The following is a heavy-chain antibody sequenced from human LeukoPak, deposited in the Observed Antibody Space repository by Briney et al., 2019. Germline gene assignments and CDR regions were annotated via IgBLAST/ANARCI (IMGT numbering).Heavy chain of an antibody. CDR3: ARVYLPAMYSSGSYYGMDV. D-gene: IGHD6-19*01. CDR2: ISYDGRNK. Sequence: GGSLRLFCAASEFTFSSYAMHWGRQAAGKGVKLVAVISYDGRNKYYAAPLKGRFTTSRDNPKSTLYLQMNSLRAEDTAVYYCARVYLPAMYSSGSYYGMDVWGQGTTVTVSS. CDR1: EFTFSSYA. V-gene: IGHV3-30*04. J-gene: IGHJ6*02.